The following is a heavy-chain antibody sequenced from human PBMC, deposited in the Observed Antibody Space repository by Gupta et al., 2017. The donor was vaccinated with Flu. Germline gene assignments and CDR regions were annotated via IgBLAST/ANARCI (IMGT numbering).Heavy chain of an antibody. CDR2: VWYDGTEK. CDR1: GFTFSNDG. D-gene: IGHD3-10*01. Sequence: QVQLVESGGGVVQPGKSLRLSCAASGFTFSNDGMPWVRQAPGKGLEWVAEVWYDGTEKQYGRSVKGRFTISRDNSKNTLYLQMNSLRVEDTAVYYCVRHRGPGGPTYGMDVWGQGTTVTVSS. J-gene: IGHJ6*02. V-gene: IGHV3-33*01. CDR3: VRHRGPGGPTYGMDV.